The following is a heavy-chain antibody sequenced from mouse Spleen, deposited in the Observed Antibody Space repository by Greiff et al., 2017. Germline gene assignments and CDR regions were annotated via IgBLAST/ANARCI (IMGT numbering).Heavy chain of an antibody. V-gene: IGHV5-9-3*01. CDR1: GFTFSSYA. D-gene: IGHD4-1*01. Sequence: EVQLVESGGGLVKLGGSLKLSCAASGFTFSSYAMSWVRQTPEKRLEWVATISSGGGNTYYPDSVKGRFTISRDNAKNTLYLQMSSLKSEDTAMYCCASRNWDGAWFAYWGQGTLVTVSA. CDR3: ASRNWDGAWFAY. J-gene: IGHJ3*01. CDR2: ISSGGGNT.